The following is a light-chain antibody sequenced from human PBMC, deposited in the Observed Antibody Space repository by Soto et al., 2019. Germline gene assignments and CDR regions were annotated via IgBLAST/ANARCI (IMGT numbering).Light chain of an antibody. CDR3: AAWDDSLSAPYV. Sequence: QSVLTQPPSASGTPGQRVTISCSGSSSNIGSNYVYWYQQLPGTASKLLIYRNNQRPSGVPDRFSGSKSGTSASLAISGLRSEDEADYYCAAWDDSLSAPYVFGTGTKLTVL. V-gene: IGLV1-47*01. J-gene: IGLJ1*01. CDR1: SSNIGSNY. CDR2: RNN.